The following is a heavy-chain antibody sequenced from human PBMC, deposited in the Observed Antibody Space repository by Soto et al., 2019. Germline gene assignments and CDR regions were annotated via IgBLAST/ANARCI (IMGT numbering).Heavy chain of an antibody. Sequence: GGSLRLSCAASGFTFSNYAMSWVRQAPGKGLEWLSTFTRSGSTYYADSVKGRFTISRDNAKNTLYLQMNSLRAEDTAVYYCARADILTGYWPDYWGQGTLVTVSS. CDR1: GFTFSNYA. V-gene: IGHV3-23*01. CDR2: FTRSGST. D-gene: IGHD3-9*01. J-gene: IGHJ4*02. CDR3: ARADILTGYWPDY.